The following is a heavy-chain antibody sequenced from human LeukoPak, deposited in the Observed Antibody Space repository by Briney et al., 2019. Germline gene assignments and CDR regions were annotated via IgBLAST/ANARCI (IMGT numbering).Heavy chain of an antibody. CDR1: GYTFTSYY. CDR2: INPDGGST. Sequence: ASVKVSCKASGYTFTSYYIHWVRQAPGQGLEWMGIINPDGGSTGYAQKFQGRITMTKDTSTSTVYMELTSLRSDDSAVYYCARGGSGWSSDFWGQGTLVTVSS. V-gene: IGHV1-46*01. CDR3: ARGGSGWSSDF. J-gene: IGHJ4*02. D-gene: IGHD6-19*01.